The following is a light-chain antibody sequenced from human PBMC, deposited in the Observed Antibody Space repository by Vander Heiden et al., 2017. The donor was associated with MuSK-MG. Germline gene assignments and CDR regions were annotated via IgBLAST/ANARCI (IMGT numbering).Light chain of an antibody. V-gene: IGLV3-25*02. CDR1: ALPKQY. J-gene: IGLJ1*01. CDR3: SSADSRGTFV. CDR2: KDS. Sequence: SYELTQPPSVSVSPGQTARITCPGDALPKQYAYWYQQKPGQAPVLVIYKDSGRPAGNPGGFSGSSSGTTVTVTIRGGQEEEEADYYCSSADSRGTFVFGTGTKVTVL.